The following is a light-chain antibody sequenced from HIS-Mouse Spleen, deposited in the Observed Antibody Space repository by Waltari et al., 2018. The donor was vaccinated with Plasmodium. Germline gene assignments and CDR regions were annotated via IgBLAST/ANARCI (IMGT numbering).Light chain of an antibody. CDR1: QDISNY. V-gene: IGKV1-33*01. J-gene: IGKJ4*01. CDR3: QQYDNLPLT. CDR2: DAS. Sequence: DIQMTQSPSSLSASVGDRVTITGQASQDISNYLNWYQQKPGKAPKLLIYDASNLETGVPSRFSGSGSWTDFTFNISSLQPEDIATYYCQQYDNLPLTFGGGTKVEIK.